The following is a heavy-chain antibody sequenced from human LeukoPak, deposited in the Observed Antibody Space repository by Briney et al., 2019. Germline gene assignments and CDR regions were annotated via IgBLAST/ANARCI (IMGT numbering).Heavy chain of an antibody. D-gene: IGHD3-3*01. CDR3: ARDWRLNYDFWSGYYTGPARKNWFDP. CDR2: IWYDGSNK. CDR1: GFTFSSYG. Sequence: GGSLRLSCAASGFTFSSYGMHWVRQAPGKGLEWVAVIWYDGSNKYYADSVKGRFTISRDNSKNTLYLQMNSLRAEDTAVYYCARDWRLNYDFWSGYYTGPARKNWFDPWGQGTLVTVSS. J-gene: IGHJ5*02. V-gene: IGHV3-33*01.